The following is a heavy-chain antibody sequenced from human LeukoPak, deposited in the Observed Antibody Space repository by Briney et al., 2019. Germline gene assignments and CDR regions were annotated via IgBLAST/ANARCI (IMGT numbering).Heavy chain of an antibody. CDR3: ARVGILEWFPYYFDY. V-gene: IGHV4-31*03. D-gene: IGHD3-3*01. CDR2: IYYSGST. J-gene: IGHJ4*02. Sequence: PSQTLSLTCTVSGGSISSGGYYWSWIRQHPGKGLEWIGYIYYSGSTYYNPSLKSRVTISVDTSKNQFSLKLSSVTAADTAVYYCARVGILEWFPYYFDYWGQGTLVTVSS. CDR1: GGSISSGGYY.